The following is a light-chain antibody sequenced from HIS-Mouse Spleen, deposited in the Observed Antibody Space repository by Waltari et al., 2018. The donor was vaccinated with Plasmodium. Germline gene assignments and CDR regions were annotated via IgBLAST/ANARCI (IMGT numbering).Light chain of an antibody. J-gene: IGKJ1*01. Sequence: IQMTQSPSSLSASVGDRVTITCRASQSISSYLNWYQQKPGKAPKLLIYAASSLQSGVPLRFRGSGDGTDFTLSISRLKTEDLAIYYCQQSYSTWTFGQGTKVEIK. V-gene: IGKV1-39*01. CDR2: AAS. CDR1: QSISSY. CDR3: QQSYSTWT.